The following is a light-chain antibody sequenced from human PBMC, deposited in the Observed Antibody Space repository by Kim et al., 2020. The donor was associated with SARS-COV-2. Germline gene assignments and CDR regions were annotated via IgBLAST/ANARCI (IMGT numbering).Light chain of an antibody. J-gene: IGKJ4*01. CDR2: RAS. CDR3: QQFSKWPLT. CDR1: QTVDRN. Sequence: EIVMTQSPATLSVSPGERVTLSCRASQTVDRNLAWYQQKGGRPPRLLIYRASTRATDIPDRFSGSGSGTEFTLTIHSLRSEDSGNYYCQQFSKWPLTFGGGTKLEIK. V-gene: IGKV3-15*01.